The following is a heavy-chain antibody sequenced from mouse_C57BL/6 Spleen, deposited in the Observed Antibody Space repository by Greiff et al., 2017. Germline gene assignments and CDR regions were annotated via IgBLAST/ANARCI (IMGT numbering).Heavy chain of an antibody. Sequence: EVKLQESGPGLVKPSQSLSLTCSVTGYSITSGYYWNWIRQFPGNKLEWMGYISYDGSNNYNPSLKNRISITRDTSKNQFFLKLNSVTTEDTATYYCASMVTTGAMDYWGQGTSVTVSS. D-gene: IGHD2-2*01. CDR3: ASMVTTGAMDY. CDR2: ISYDGSN. J-gene: IGHJ4*01. CDR1: GYSITSGYY. V-gene: IGHV3-6*01.